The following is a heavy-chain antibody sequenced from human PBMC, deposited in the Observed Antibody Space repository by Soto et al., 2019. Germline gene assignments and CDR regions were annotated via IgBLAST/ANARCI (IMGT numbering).Heavy chain of an antibody. D-gene: IGHD1-7*01. CDR3: ARVLLYNWNYGWFDP. CDR1: GGSFSGYY. CDR2: INHSGST. J-gene: IGHJ5*02. V-gene: IGHV4-34*01. Sequence: SETLSLTCAVYGGSFSGYYWSWIRQPPGKGLEWIGEINHSGSTNYNPSLKSRVTISVDTSKNQFSLRLSSVTAADTAVYYCARVLLYNWNYGWFDPWGQGTLVTVSS.